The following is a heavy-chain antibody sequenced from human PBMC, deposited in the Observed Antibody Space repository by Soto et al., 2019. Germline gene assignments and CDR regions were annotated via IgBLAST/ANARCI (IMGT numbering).Heavy chain of an antibody. V-gene: IGHV4-38-2*01. D-gene: IGHD3-3*01. CDR1: GSSIISIFH. J-gene: IGHJ4*02. Sequence: WDTLDLTLAVSGSSIISIFHWACIRQPPGRGLXCIASSYHSGSTYYSPSLKSRVTISIDTSKNQFSLKLSSVTAADTAVYYCARHKGYDFWSDYWEALYYFDYWGQGTRVTVSS. CDR3: ARHKGYDFWSDYWEALYYFDY. CDR2: SYHSGST.